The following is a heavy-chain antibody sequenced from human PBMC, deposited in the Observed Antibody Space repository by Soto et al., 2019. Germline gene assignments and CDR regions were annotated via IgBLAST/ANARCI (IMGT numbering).Heavy chain of an antibody. Sequence: SETLSLTCTVSGGSISSGDYYWSWIRQPPGKGLEWIGYIYYSGSTYYNPSLKSRVTISVDTSKNQFSLKLSSVTAADTAVYYCARVIVNLRGYYYYSYAMDCWGQGITVNVAS. CDR2: IYYSGST. V-gene: IGHV4-30-4*01. D-gene: IGHD5-12*01. J-gene: IGHJ6*01. CDR3: ARVIVNLRGYYYYSYAMDC. CDR1: GGSISSGDYY.